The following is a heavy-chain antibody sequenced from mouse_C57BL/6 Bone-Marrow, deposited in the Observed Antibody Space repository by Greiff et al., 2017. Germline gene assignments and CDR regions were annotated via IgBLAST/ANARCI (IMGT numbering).Heavy chain of an antibody. D-gene: IGHD2-4*01. Sequence: EVKLMESGGGLVQPGGSLKLSCAASGFTFSDYGMAWVRQAPRKGPEWVAFISNLAYSIYYADTVTGRFTISRENAKNTLYLGMSSLRSVDTAMYYCARQRYDYVYAMDYWGQGTSVTVSS. CDR2: ISNLAYSI. CDR3: ARQRYDYVYAMDY. CDR1: GFTFSDYG. J-gene: IGHJ4*01. V-gene: IGHV5-15*01.